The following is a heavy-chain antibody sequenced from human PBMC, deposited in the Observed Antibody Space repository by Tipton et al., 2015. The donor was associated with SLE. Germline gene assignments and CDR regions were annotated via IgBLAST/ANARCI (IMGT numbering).Heavy chain of an antibody. CDR1: GGSISSSYY. J-gene: IGHJ4*02. CDR3: ARGGIADPFDY. D-gene: IGHD6-13*01. CDR2: IYHSGST. V-gene: IGHV4-38-2*02. Sequence: TLSLTCTVSGGSISSSYYWGWIRQPPGKGLEWIGSIYHSGSTYYNPSLKSRVTISVDTSKNQFSLKLSSVTAADTAVYYCARGGIADPFDYWGQGTLVTVSS.